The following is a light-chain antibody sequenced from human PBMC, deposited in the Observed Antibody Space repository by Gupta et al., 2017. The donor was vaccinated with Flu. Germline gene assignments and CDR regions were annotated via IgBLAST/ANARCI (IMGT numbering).Light chain of an antibody. CDR2: QNN. Sequence: YELTQPPSVSVSPGQTASITCSGDRLGDKYACWYQQKPGQSPVLVIYQNNKRPSGIPERFSGSNSGNTATLTISGTQAMDEADYYCQAWDTHAVFGGGTKLTVL. J-gene: IGLJ2*01. V-gene: IGLV3-1*01. CDR3: QAWDTHAV. CDR1: RLGDKY.